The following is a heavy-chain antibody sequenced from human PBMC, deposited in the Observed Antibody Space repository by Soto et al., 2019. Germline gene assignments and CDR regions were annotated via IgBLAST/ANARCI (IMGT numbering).Heavy chain of an antibody. V-gene: IGHV3-23*01. J-gene: IGHJ5*02. CDR1: GFTFSSYA. CDR2: ISGSGGST. D-gene: IGHD3-10*01. Sequence: PGGCLRLSCAASGFTFSSYAMSWVRQAPGKGLEWVSAISGSGGSTYYADSVKGRFTISRDNSKNTLYLQMNSLRAEDTAVYYCATEGRCTMVRGGAQWFVHWGQGPLVTDTS. CDR3: ATEGRCTMVRGGAQWFVH.